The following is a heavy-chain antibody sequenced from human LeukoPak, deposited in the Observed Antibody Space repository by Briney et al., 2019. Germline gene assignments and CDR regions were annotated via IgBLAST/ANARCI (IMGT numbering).Heavy chain of an antibody. D-gene: IGHD2-21*01. CDR2: IDPSDSYT. CDR3: ARHEGGLLVHDWFDP. Sequence: GESLRISCKGSGYSFTSYWISWVRQVPGKGLEWMGRIDPSDSYTNYSPSFQGHVTISADKSISTAYLQWSSLKASDTAMYYCARHEGGLLVHDWFDPWGQGTLVTVSS. CDR1: GYSFTSYW. J-gene: IGHJ5*02. V-gene: IGHV5-10-1*01.